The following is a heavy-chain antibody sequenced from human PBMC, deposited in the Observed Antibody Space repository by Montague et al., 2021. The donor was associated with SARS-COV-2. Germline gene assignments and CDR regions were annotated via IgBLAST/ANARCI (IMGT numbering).Heavy chain of an antibody. CDR2: VDNSDGT. D-gene: IGHD5-18*01. V-gene: IGHV4-59*01. CDR1: GDSIRTNY. J-gene: IGHJ4*02. CDR3: TRGEGSYGWSYYFGY. Sequence: SETLSLTCSVSGDSIRTNYWSWIRQPPGKGLEWIGYVDNSDGTNYSPSLRSRVTISIDTSKKQFSLRLNSVTAADTAVYYCTRGEGSYGWSYYFGYWGQGTLGTVSS.